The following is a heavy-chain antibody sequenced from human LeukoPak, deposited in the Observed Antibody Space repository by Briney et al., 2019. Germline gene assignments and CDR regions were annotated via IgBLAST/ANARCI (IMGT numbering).Heavy chain of an antibody. CDR2: ISYGGDNK. Sequence: PGGSLRPSCAASGFNFQIYAMHWVRQAPGKGLEWVAIISYGGDNKYYADSVKGRFTISRDNSKSMLYLQMNGLRPEDTAVYYCSRDGPRDYDILTALDYWGQGTVVSVSS. D-gene: IGHD3-9*01. CDR1: GFNFQIYA. CDR3: SRDGPRDYDILTALDY. J-gene: IGHJ4*02. V-gene: IGHV3-30*04.